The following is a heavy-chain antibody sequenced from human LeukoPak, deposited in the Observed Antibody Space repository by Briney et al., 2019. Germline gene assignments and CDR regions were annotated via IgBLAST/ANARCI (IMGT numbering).Heavy chain of an antibody. D-gene: IGHD3-3*01. CDR2: IRYDGSNK. V-gene: IGHV3-30*02. CDR1: GFTFSSYG. J-gene: IGHJ3*02. CDR3: AKGARSGFGYGAFDI. Sequence: AGGSLRLSCAASGFTFSSYGMHWVRQAPGKGLEWVAFIRYDGSNKYYADSVKGRFTISRDNSKNTLYLQMNSLRAEDTAVYYCAKGARSGFGYGAFDIWGQGTMVTVSS.